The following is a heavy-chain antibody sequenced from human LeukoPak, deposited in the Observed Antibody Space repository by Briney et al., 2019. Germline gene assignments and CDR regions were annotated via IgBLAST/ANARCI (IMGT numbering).Heavy chain of an antibody. D-gene: IGHD5-18*01. Sequence: GGSLRLSCAASGFTFCSYAMHWVRPAPGKGLEWVGVLSYDGSNKYYADSVKGRFTISRDNSKNTLYLQMNSLRAEDTAVYYCARSSSGYSYGYNFDYWGQGTLVTVAS. CDR1: GFTFCSYA. J-gene: IGHJ4*02. V-gene: IGHV3-30*04. CDR3: ARSSSGYSYGYNFDY. CDR2: LSYDGSNK.